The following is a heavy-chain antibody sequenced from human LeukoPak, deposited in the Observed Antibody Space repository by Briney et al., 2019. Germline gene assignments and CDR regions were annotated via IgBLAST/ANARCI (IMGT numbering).Heavy chain of an antibody. V-gene: IGHV5-51*01. CDR3: ARLRVEMATAYYFDY. D-gene: IGHD5-24*01. Sequence: GGSQKISCKGSGYSFTSYWIGWVRQMPGKGLEWMGIIYPGGSDTRYSPSFQGQVTISADKSISTAYLQWSSLKASDTAMYYCARLRVEMATAYYFDYWGQGTLVTVSS. CDR1: GYSFTSYW. J-gene: IGHJ4*02. CDR2: IYPGGSDT.